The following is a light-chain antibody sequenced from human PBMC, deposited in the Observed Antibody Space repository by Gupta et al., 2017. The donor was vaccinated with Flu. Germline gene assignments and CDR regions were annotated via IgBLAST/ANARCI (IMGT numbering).Light chain of an antibody. Sequence: SCSGSSSNIGSHNIYWYPQLPVPAPKLLIYTSFQPPSGVPDRFSGSKSGTPASLAISGLRSEDEADYYCDAWDDSRSGRVFGGGTKLTGL. V-gene: IGLV1-47*01. CDR1: SSNIGSHN. CDR3: DAWDDSRSGRV. J-gene: IGLJ3*02. CDR2: TSF.